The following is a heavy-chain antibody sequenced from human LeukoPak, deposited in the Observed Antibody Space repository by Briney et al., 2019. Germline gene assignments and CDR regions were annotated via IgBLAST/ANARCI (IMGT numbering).Heavy chain of an antibody. Sequence: ASVKVSCNASGYTFTGYYMHWVRQAPGHRLEWMGRINPKSGVTNCAQELQGRVTVTRDTSISTAYMELSRLRSDGTAVYYCASKTYYYDSSGYYYSEGWGQGTLVTVSS. CDR1: GYTFTGYY. D-gene: IGHD3-22*01. V-gene: IGHV1-2*06. CDR2: INPKSGVT. J-gene: IGHJ1*01. CDR3: ASKTYYYDSSGYYYSEG.